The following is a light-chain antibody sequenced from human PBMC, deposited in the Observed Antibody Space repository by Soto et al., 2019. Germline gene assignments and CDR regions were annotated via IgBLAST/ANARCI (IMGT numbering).Light chain of an antibody. Sequence: IVLTHSPATLSVSPGEIVILSCRASQSVDISLAWYQQKPGQAPRLLIYGASTRATGIPARFSGSGSGTEFTLTISSLQPDDFATYYCQQYNSYSFGQGTKVDIK. V-gene: IGKV3-15*01. CDR3: QQYNSYS. J-gene: IGKJ1*01. CDR2: GAS. CDR1: QSVDIS.